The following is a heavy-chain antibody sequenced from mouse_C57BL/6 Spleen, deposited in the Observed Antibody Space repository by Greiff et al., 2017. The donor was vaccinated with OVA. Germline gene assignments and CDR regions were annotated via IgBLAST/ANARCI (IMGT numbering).Heavy chain of an antibody. CDR3: APTGTDWYFEV. Sequence: VQLQQPGAELVKPGASVKLSCKASGYTFTSYWMQWVKQRPGQGLEWIGEIDPSDSYTNYNQKFKGKATLTVDTSSSTAYMQLSSLTSQDSAVYYGAPTGTDWYFEVWGTGTTVTVSS. CDR1: GYTFTSYW. V-gene: IGHV1-50*01. D-gene: IGHD4-1*02. J-gene: IGHJ1*03. CDR2: IDPSDSYT.